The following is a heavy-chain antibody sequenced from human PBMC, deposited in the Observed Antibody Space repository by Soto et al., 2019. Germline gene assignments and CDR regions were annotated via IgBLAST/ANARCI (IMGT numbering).Heavy chain of an antibody. J-gene: IGHJ3*02. CDR3: ARANRVPDAFDI. CDR2: INPSGGST. CDR1: GYTFTSYY. D-gene: IGHD1-1*01. Sequence: ASVKVSCKASGYTFTSYYMHWVRQAPGQGLEWMGIINPSGGSTSYAQKFQGRVTMTRDTSTSTVYMELSSLRSEDTAVYDRARANRVPDAFDIWGQGTMVTVSS. V-gene: IGHV1-46*01.